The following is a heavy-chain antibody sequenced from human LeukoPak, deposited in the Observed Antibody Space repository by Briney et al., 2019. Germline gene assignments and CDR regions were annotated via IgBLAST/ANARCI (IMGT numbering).Heavy chain of an antibody. Sequence: GESLKISCKGSGYSFTSYWIGWVRQMPGKGLECMGIIYPGDSDTRYSPSFQGQVTISADKSISTAYLQWSSLKASDTAMYYCARQKAVAGIYFDYWGQGTLVTVSS. J-gene: IGHJ4*02. V-gene: IGHV5-51*01. CDR2: IYPGDSDT. D-gene: IGHD6-19*01. CDR1: GYSFTSYW. CDR3: ARQKAVAGIYFDY.